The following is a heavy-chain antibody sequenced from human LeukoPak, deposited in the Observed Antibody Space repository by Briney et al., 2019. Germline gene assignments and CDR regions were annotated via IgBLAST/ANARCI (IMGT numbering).Heavy chain of an antibody. D-gene: IGHD6-6*01. CDR2: IYYSGST. CDR1: GGSITGFY. CDR3: ARVKGSTYYFDY. J-gene: IGHJ4*02. V-gene: IGHV4-31*03. Sequence: SETLSLTCSVSGGSITGFYWSWIRQHPGKGLEWIGYIYYSGSTYYNPSLKSRVTISVDTSKNQFSLKLSSVTAADTAVYYCARVKGSTYYFDYWGQGTLVTVSS.